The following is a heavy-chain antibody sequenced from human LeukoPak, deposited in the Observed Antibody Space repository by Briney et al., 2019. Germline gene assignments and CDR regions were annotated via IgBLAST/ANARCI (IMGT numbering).Heavy chain of an antibody. CDR2: LYTSGST. Sequence: PSETLSLTCTVSGGSISSYYRSWIRQPAGKGLEWIGRLYTSGSTNYNPSLKSRVTMSVDTSKNQFSLKLSSVTAADTAVYYCARDCTIAAAGICYYYYYGMDVWGQGTTVTVSS. V-gene: IGHV4-4*07. CDR3: ARDCTIAAAGICYYYYYGMDV. D-gene: IGHD6-13*01. CDR1: GGSISSYY. J-gene: IGHJ6*02.